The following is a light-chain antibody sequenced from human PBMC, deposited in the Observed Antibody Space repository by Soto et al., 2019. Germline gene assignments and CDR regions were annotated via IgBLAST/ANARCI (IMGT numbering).Light chain of an antibody. Sequence: QSVLTQSPSVSAAPGQKVTISCSGSSSNIGNNYVSWYQQLPGTAPKLLIYDNNKRPSGIPDRFSGSKSGTSATLGITGLQTGDEADYYCSSYTNINTRACVFGTGTKVTVL. V-gene: IGLV1-51*01. CDR1: SSNIGNNY. CDR2: DNN. J-gene: IGLJ1*01. CDR3: SSYTNINTRACV.